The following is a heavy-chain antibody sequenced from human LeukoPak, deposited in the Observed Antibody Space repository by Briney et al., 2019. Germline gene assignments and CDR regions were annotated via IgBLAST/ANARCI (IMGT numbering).Heavy chain of an antibody. D-gene: IGHD3-9*01. Sequence: ASVKVSCKASGGTFSSYAISWVRQAPGQGLEWMGGIITIFGTANYAQKFQGRVTITADESTSTAYMELSSLRSEDTAVYYCARSADWLPDYWGQGTLVTVSS. CDR3: ARSADWLPDY. CDR1: GGTFSSYA. V-gene: IGHV1-69*13. J-gene: IGHJ4*02. CDR2: IITIFGTA.